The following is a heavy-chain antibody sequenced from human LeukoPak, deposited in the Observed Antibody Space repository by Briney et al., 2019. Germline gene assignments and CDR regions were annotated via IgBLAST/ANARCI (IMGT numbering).Heavy chain of an antibody. D-gene: IGHD2-2*03. CDR2: INTDGRTT. J-gene: IGHJ4*02. CDR1: GFTFTTFW. V-gene: IGHV3-74*01. Sequence: GGSLRLSCAASGFTFTTFWMSWVSHAPGEGLVWVSLINTDGRTTTYADSVKGRFTISRDNAKNTLYLQMNSLRAEDTAVYYCARDLHGSPDWWGQGTLVTVSS. CDR3: ARDLHGSPDW.